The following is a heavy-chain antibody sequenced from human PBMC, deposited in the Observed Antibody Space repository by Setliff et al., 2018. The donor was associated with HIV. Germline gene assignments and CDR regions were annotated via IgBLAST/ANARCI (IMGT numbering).Heavy chain of an antibody. CDR1: GGSIKSSSDY. J-gene: IGHJ4*02. CDR3: ARHSGLGGYYSPFDY. D-gene: IGHD3-22*01. CDR2: IYYSGST. Sequence: SETLSLTCTVSGGSIKSSSDYWGWIRQPPGKVLEWIGTIYYSGSTYYNPSLKSRVTISVDTSKNQFSLKLSSVTAADTTMYYCARHSGLGGYYSPFDYWGPGTLVTVSS. V-gene: IGHV4-39*01.